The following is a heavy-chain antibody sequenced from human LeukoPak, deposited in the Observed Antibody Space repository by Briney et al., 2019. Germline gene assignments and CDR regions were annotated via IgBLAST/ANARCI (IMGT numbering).Heavy chain of an antibody. CDR3: AREFHIVVVTPAFDI. D-gene: IGHD2-21*02. J-gene: IGHJ3*02. CDR2: ISYDGSNK. Sequence: PGGSLRLSCAASGFTFSSYAMHWVRQAPGKGLEWVAVISYDGSNKYCADSVKGRFTISRDNSKNTLYLQMNSLRAEDTAVYYCAREFHIVVVTPAFDIWGQGTMVTVSS. CDR1: GFTFSSYA. V-gene: IGHV3-30*04.